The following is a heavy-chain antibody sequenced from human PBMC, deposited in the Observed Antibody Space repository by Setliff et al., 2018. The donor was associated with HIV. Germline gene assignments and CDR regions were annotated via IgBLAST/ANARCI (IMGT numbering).Heavy chain of an antibody. CDR2: ITRSGDIT. J-gene: IGHJ1*01. CDR1: GFTFSSSA. Sequence: PGGSLRLSCAASGFTFSSSAMSWVRQAPGKGLEWVSAITRSGDITTYADSVKGRFTISRDNSKSTLFLQMNRLRAEDTAVYYCARAPGITVTGRYFQHWGQGTLVTVSS. V-gene: IGHV3-23*01. D-gene: IGHD6-19*01. CDR3: ARAPGITVTGRYFQH.